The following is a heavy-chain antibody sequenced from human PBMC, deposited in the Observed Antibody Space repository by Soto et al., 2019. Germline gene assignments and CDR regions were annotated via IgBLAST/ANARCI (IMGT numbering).Heavy chain of an antibody. CDR3: AKGRIAVAAPYNWFDP. CDR2: ITGGADNT. CDR1: GFTYSSYA. D-gene: IGHD6-19*01. V-gene: IGHV3-23*01. J-gene: IGHJ5*02. Sequence: EVKLLESGGGLVQPGGSLRLSCVASGFTYSSYAMSWVRQAPGKGLEWVSTITGGADNTHYADSVKGRFTISRDNSKNPLSLQMNGLRVEDTAVYHCAKGRIAVAAPYNWFDPWGQGTLVTVSS.